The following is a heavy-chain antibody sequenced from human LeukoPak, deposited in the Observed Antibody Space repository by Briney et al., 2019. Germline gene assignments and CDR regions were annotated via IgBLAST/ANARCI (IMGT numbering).Heavy chain of an antibody. CDR1: GFTFSSYA. Sequence: GGSLRLSCVVSGFTFSSYAMNWVRQAPGKGLEWVSGITASGGSTYYTDSVKGRFTISRDNSKNTLYLQMNSLRGEDTAVYYCAKDFLRNMVLGFDDWGQGTLVTVSS. CDR3: AKDFLRNMVLGFDD. D-gene: IGHD3-10*01. CDR2: ITASGGST. V-gene: IGHV3-23*01. J-gene: IGHJ4*02.